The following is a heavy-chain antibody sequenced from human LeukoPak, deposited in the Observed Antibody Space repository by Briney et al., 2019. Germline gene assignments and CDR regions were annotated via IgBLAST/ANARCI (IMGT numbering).Heavy chain of an antibody. CDR2: IHYRGNT. CDR1: GVSISSSY. J-gene: IGHJ4*02. D-gene: IGHD6-6*01. V-gene: IGHV4-59*01. Sequence: SETLSLTCTVSGVSISSSYGSWIRQPPGKGLEWIGYIHYRGNTNYNPSLKSRVTISVDTSKNQFSLRLSSVTAADTAIYYCARDSSLDYWGQGTLVTVSS. CDR3: ARDSSLDY.